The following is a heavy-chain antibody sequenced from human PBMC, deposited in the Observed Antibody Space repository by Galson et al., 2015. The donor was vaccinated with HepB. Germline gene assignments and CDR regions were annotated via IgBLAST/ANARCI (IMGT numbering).Heavy chain of an antibody. CDR1: GGTFSSYA. J-gene: IGHJ3*02. CDR3: ARPYYGSGSYPSAAYAFDI. Sequence: SVKVSCKASGGTFSSYAISWVRQAPGQGLEWMGGIIPIFGTANYAQKFQGRVTITADESTSTAYMELSSLRSEDTAVYYCARPYYGSGSYPSAAYAFDIWGQGTMVTVSS. CDR2: IIPIFGTA. D-gene: IGHD3-10*01. V-gene: IGHV1-69*13.